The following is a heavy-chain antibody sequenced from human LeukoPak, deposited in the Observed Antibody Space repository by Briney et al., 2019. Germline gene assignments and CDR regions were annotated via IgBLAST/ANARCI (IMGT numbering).Heavy chain of an antibody. Sequence: PGGSLRLSCAASGFTFSSYWMNWARQAPGKGLEWVASINHNGNVNYYVDSVKGRFTISRDNAKNSLYLQMSNLRAEDTAVYYCASEGEIAALGMDVWGQGTTVTVSS. J-gene: IGHJ6*02. CDR1: GFTFSSYW. CDR2: INHNGNVN. CDR3: ASEGEIAALGMDV. V-gene: IGHV3-7*01. D-gene: IGHD6-6*01.